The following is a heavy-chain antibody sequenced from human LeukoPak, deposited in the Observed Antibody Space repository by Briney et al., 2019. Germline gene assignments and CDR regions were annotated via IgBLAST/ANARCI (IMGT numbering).Heavy chain of an antibody. CDR3: ARSSGGVRRAFDI. CDR1: GGSISSGGYY. D-gene: IGHD3-16*01. J-gene: IGHJ3*02. V-gene: IGHV4-61*08. Sequence: SATLSLTCTVSGGSISSGGYYWGWIRQPPGKGLGWIGYIYYSGSTNYNPSLKSRVTISVDTSKNQFSLKLSSVTAADTAVYYCARSSGGVRRAFDIWGQGTMVTVSS. CDR2: IYYSGST.